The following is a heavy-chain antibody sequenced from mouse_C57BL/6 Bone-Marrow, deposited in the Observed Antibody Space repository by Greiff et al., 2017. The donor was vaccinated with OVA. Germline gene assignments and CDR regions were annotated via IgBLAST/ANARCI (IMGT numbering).Heavy chain of an antibody. CDR1: GYSITSDY. J-gene: IGHJ2*01. D-gene: IGHD1-1*01. CDR3: ASALFRYYGFLFDY. V-gene: IGHV3-8*01. Sequence: EVKLMESGPGLAKPSQTLSLTCSVTGYSITSDYWNWIRKFPGNKLEYMGYISYSGSTYYNPSLKSRISITRETSKNQYYLQLNSVTTEDTATYYCASALFRYYGFLFDYWGQGTTLTVSS. CDR2: ISYSGST.